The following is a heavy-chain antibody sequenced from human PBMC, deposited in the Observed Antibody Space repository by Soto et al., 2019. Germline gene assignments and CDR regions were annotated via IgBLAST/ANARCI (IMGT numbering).Heavy chain of an antibody. D-gene: IGHD3-3*01. J-gene: IGHJ6*01. CDR1: VGSVSSGSHQ. CDR2: IYYTGST. Sequence: WETLSISCTFSVGSVSSGSHQCSWIRQSPWKGLEWIGYIYYTGSTNYNPSLKSRGTISVDTSKNQFSLKLTSVTAADTALYFCARLHFYDFWRGQVPMEVWGQGTTVSVS. CDR3: ARLHFYDFWRGQVPMEV. V-gene: IGHV4-61*01.